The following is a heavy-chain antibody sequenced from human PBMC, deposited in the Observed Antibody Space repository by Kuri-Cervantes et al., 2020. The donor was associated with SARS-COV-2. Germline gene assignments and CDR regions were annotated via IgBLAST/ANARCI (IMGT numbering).Heavy chain of an antibody. CDR3: ARGGDSSGYYYEPAFDI. CDR2: ISYDGSNK. Sequence: GGSLRLSCAASGFTFSSYAMHWVRQAPGKGLEWVAVISYDGSNKYYADSVKGRFTISGDNSKTTLYLQMNSPRAEDTAVYYCARGGDSSGYYYEPAFDIWGQGTMVTVSS. J-gene: IGHJ3*02. D-gene: IGHD3-22*01. V-gene: IGHV3-30-3*01. CDR1: GFTFSSYA.